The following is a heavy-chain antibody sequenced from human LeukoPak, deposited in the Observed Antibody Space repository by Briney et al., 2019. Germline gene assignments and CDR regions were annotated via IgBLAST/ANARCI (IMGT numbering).Heavy chain of an antibody. J-gene: IGHJ4*02. CDR1: GFMFHDYA. D-gene: IGHD6-19*01. CDR2: ISGDGGST. CDR3: ARESESSGWYDY. Sequence: GGSLGLSCAGPGFMFHDYAFHWVRKPPGKGLGWVSLISGDGGSTFYADSVKGRFTISRDNSKNSLYLQMNSLRSDDTALYYCARESESSGWYDYWGQGTLVTVSS. V-gene: IGHV3-43*02.